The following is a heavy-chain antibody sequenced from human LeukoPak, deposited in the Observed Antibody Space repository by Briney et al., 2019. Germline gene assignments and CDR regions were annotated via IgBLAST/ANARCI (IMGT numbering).Heavy chain of an antibody. CDR3: ARDNDSRDPPHFDY. CDR1: GYTFTNYY. J-gene: IGHJ4*02. CDR2: INPGGRST. D-gene: IGHD3-16*01. Sequence: ASVKVSCKASGYTFTNYYIHWVRQAPGQGLEWMGIINPGGRSTSYAQKFQGRVTMTRDTSTSTVYMELSSLRSEDTAVYYCARDNDSRDPPHFDYWGQGTLVTVSS. V-gene: IGHV1-46*01.